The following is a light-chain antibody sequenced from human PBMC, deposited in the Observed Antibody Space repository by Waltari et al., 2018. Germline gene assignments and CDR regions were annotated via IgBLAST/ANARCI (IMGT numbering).Light chain of an antibody. CDR2: GAS. Sequence: SCRASQSVSRSLAWYQQKPGQAPRLCIYGASNRATGIPDRFSGSGSGTDFSLTIRRLEPEDVAVYYCQHYVRLPVTFGQGTKVEIK. V-gene: IGKV3-20*01. CDR3: QHYVRLPVT. J-gene: IGKJ1*01. CDR1: QSVSRS.